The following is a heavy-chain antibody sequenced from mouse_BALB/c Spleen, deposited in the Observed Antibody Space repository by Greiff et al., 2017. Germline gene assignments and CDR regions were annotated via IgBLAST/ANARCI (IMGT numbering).Heavy chain of an antibody. Sequence: VQLKQSGAELVKPGASVKLSCTASGFNIKDTYMHWVKQRPEQGLEWIGRIDPANGNTKYDPKFQGKATITADTSSNTAYLQLSSLTSEDTAVYYCAREDYGPWFAYWGQGTLVTVSA. CDR1: GFNIKDTY. D-gene: IGHD1-2*01. CDR3: AREDYGPWFAY. CDR2: IDPANGNT. V-gene: IGHV14-3*02. J-gene: IGHJ3*01.